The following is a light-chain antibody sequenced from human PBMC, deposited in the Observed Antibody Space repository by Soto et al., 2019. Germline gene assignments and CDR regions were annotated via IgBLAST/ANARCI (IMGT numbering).Light chain of an antibody. J-gene: IGKJ1*01. Sequence: EIVMTQSPVPLYVFPGDIVTFYCRASQSVSSNLAWYQQKPGQTPRLLIYDASNRATGIPDRFSGSGSGTEFILTISSLQSEDFAVYYCQEYNTWPWTLGQGTKVDI. CDR3: QEYNTWPWT. V-gene: IGKV3D-15*01. CDR1: QSVSSN. CDR2: DAS.